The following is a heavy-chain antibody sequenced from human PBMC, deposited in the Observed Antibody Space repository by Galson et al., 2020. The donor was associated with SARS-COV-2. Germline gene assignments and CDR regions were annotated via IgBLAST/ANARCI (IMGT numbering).Heavy chain of an antibody. J-gene: IGHJ4*02. CDR1: GFTFSSYS. CDR2: ISSSSSTI. Sequence: GGSLRLSCAASGFTFSSYSMNWVRQAPGKGLEWVSYISSSSSTIYYADSVKGRFTISRDNAKNSLYLQMNSLRAEDTAVYYCARWTLDYYDSSGYYYPPAYFDYWGQGTLVTVSS. D-gene: IGHD3-22*01. CDR3: ARWTLDYYDSSGYYYPPAYFDY. V-gene: IGHV3-48*01.